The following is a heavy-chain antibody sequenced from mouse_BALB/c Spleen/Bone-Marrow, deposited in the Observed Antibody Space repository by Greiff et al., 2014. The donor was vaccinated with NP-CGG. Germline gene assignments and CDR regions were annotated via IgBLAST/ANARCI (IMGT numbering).Heavy chain of an antibody. J-gene: IGHJ4*01. CDR3: ARDRGVQGYAMDY. D-gene: IGHD2-14*01. V-gene: IGHV5-4*02. Sequence: EVKLVESGGGLAKPGGSLKLSCAASGFTFSDYYMYWVRQTPEKRLEWVATISDGSSYTYYPDSVKGRFTISRDIAKNNLYLQMSSLKSEDTAMYYCARDRGVQGYAMDYWGQGTSVTVSS. CDR2: ISDGSSYT. CDR1: GFTFSDYY.